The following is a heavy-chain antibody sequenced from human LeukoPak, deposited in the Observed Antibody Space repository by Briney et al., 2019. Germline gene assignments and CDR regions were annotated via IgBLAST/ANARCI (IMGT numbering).Heavy chain of an antibody. Sequence: GGSLRLSCAASGFTFSSYEMNWVRQAPGKGLEWVSSISSSSSYIYYADSVKGRFTISRDNAKNSLYLQMNSLRAEDTAVYYCARDPHYYDSSGYYYQNWFDPWGQGTLVTVSS. CDR3: ARDPHYYDSSGYYYQNWFDP. J-gene: IGHJ5*02. CDR1: GFTFSSYE. CDR2: ISSSSSYI. D-gene: IGHD3-22*01. V-gene: IGHV3-21*01.